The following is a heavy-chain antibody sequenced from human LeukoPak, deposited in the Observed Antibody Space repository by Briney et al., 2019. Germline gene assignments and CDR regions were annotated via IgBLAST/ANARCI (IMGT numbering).Heavy chain of an antibody. CDR3: ARGPTVSRALDY. CDR2: ISADGDTT. D-gene: IGHD4-17*01. V-gene: IGHV3-23*01. Sequence: GGSLRLSCAASGFTFSSYAMSWVRQAPGKGLEWVSTISADGDTTYYADSVKGRFTFSRDNSKNTLYLQMNSLRAEDTAVYYCARGPTVSRALDYWGQGTLVTVSS. CDR1: GFTFSSYA. J-gene: IGHJ4*02.